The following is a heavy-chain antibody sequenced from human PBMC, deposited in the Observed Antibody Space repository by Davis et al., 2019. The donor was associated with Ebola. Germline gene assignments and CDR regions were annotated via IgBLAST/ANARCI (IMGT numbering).Heavy chain of an antibody. D-gene: IGHD6-19*01. CDR2: IFSSGST. Sequence: PSETLSLTCSVSGGSMSSYYWTYIFSSGSTSYNPSLKSRVAMSVDTSKKQFSLMLKSLTAADTAVYYCARMETSGWSWYFDLWGRGTLVTVSS. CDR3: ARMETSGWSWYFDL. V-gene: IGHV4-4*07. CDR1: GGSMSSYY. J-gene: IGHJ2*01.